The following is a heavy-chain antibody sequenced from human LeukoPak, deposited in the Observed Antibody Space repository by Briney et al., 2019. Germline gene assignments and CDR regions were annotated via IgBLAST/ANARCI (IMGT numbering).Heavy chain of an antibody. CDR1: GFTFSTYG. Sequence: GGSLRLSCAASGFTFSTYGMHWVRQAPGKGLEWVAAISYDGSNKYYADSVKGRFTISRDNAKNSLYLQMNSLRAEDTAVYYCARDRGATTFDYWGQGTLVTVSS. J-gene: IGHJ4*02. CDR3: ARDRGATTFDY. CDR2: ISYDGSNK. V-gene: IGHV3-30*03. D-gene: IGHD1-14*01.